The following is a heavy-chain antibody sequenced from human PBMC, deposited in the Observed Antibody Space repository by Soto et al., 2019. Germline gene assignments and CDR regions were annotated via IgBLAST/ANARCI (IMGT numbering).Heavy chain of an antibody. CDR1: GYTFTSYG. Sequence: ASVKVSCEASGYTFTSYGISWVRQAPGQGLEWMGWVSAYNGNTNYAQKLQGRVTMTTDTSTSTAYMELRSLRSDDTAVYYCAREDSGYDLYYYYYGMDVWGQGTTVTVSS. D-gene: IGHD5-12*01. V-gene: IGHV1-18*01. CDR2: VSAYNGNT. CDR3: AREDSGYDLYYYYYGMDV. J-gene: IGHJ6*02.